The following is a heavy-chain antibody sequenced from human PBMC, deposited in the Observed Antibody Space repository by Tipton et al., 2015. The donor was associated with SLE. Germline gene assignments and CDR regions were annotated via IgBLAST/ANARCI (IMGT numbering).Heavy chain of an antibody. J-gene: IGHJ3*02. CDR1: GYTFTGYY. D-gene: IGHD7-27*01. Sequence: QLVQSGAEVKKPGASVKVSCKASGYTFTGYYMHWVRQAPGQGLEWMGWISADNGNTDYPEKLQGRVTVTADTSTSTAYMELSSLRSEDTAVYYCARDQFPGGWELGHDAFDIWGQGTMVTVSS. V-gene: IGHV1-18*04. CDR2: ISADNGNT. CDR3: ARDQFPGGWELGHDAFDI.